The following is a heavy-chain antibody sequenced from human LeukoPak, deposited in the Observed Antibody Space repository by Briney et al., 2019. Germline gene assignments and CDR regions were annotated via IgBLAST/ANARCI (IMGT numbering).Heavy chain of an antibody. CDR2: IIPILGIA. CDR3: AASYDSSGYSLLDY. J-gene: IGHJ4*02. D-gene: IGHD3-22*01. V-gene: IGHV1-69*04. CDR1: GGTFSSYA. Sequence: SVKVSCKASGGTFSSYAISWVRQAPGQGLEWMGRIIPILGIANYAQKFQGRVTITADKSTSTAYMELSSLRSEDTAVYYCAASYDSSGYSLLDYWGQGTLVTVSS.